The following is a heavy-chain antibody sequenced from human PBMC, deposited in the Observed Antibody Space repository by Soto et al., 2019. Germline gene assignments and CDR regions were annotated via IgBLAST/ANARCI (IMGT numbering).Heavy chain of an antibody. J-gene: IGHJ4*02. D-gene: IGHD3-9*01. Sequence: GGSLRLSCAASGFSVSTNYMNWVRQAPGKGLEWVSVIYSGGTTYYADSVKGRFTISRDNSKNTLYPQMNSLRAEDTAVYYCARDIFRTITTIDYWGQGTLVTVSS. CDR2: IYSGGTT. CDR3: ARDIFRTITTIDY. V-gene: IGHV3-66*01. CDR1: GFSVSTNY.